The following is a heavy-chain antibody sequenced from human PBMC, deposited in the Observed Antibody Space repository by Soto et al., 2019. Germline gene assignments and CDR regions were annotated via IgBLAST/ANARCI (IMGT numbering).Heavy chain of an antibody. Sequence: EVQLLESGGGLVQPGGSLRLSCAASGFTFSSYAMSWVRQAPGKGLEWVSAISGSGGSTYYADAVKGRFTISRDNPKKTLNLQMNSLRAEDTAVYYCAKDRELTYDYIWGSYRQNAFDIWGQGTMVTVSS. D-gene: IGHD3-16*02. V-gene: IGHV3-23*01. CDR1: GFTFSSYA. CDR3: AKDRELTYDYIWGSYRQNAFDI. CDR2: ISGSGGST. J-gene: IGHJ3*02.